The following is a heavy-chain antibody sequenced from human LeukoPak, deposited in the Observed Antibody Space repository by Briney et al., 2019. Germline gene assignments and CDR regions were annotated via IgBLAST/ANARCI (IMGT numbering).Heavy chain of an antibody. D-gene: IGHD3-16*01. CDR2: INSDGSST. V-gene: IGHV3-74*01. CDR3: ARDPSMVWGAFDY. Sequence: GGSLRLSCAASGFTLSTYWMHWVRQAPGKGLVWVSRINSDGSSTSYADSVKGRFTISRDNAKNTLYLQMNSLRAEDTAVYFCARDPSMVWGAFDYWGQGTLVTVSS. CDR1: GFTLSTYW. J-gene: IGHJ4*02.